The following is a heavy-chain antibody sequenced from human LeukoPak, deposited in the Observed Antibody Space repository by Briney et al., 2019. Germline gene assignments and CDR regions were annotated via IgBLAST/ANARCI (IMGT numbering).Heavy chain of an antibody. V-gene: IGHV3-30*02. CDR1: GFVFSDYG. CDR2: VRYDGSNE. D-gene: IGHD3-22*01. Sequence: GGSLRLSCAASGFVFSDYGMHWVRQAPGKGLEWVAFVRYDGSNEYYADSMKGRFTISRDNSKNTLYLQMNNLRAEDMALYYCAKDIRSYYDSSAIDYWGQGTLVTVSS. J-gene: IGHJ4*02. CDR3: AKDIRSYYDSSAIDY.